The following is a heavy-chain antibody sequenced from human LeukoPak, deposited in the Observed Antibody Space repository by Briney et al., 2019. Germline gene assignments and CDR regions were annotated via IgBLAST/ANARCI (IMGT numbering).Heavy chain of an antibody. V-gene: IGHV4-34*01. CDR2: INHSGST. J-gene: IGHJ4*02. CDR1: GFTFSDYY. Sequence: GSLRLSCAASGFTFSDYYMSWIRQPPGKGLEWIGEINHSGSTNYNPSLKSRVTISVDTSKNQFSLKLSSVTAADTAVYYCARGYGGNFDYWGQGTLVTVSS. CDR3: ARGYGGNFDY. D-gene: IGHD2-15*01.